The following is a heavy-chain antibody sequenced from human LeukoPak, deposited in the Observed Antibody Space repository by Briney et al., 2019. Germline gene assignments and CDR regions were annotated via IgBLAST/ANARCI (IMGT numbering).Heavy chain of an antibody. CDR2: IYTSGST. Sequence: SETLSLTCTVSGGSISSGSYYWSWIRQPAGKGLEWIGRIYTSGSTNYNPSLKSRVTIPVDTSKNQFSLKLSSVTAADTAVYYCARGVVVPAVRGPVYYYGMDVWGQGTTVTVSS. V-gene: IGHV4-61*02. CDR1: GGSISSGSYY. J-gene: IGHJ6*02. D-gene: IGHD2-2*01. CDR3: ARGVVVPAVRGPVYYYGMDV.